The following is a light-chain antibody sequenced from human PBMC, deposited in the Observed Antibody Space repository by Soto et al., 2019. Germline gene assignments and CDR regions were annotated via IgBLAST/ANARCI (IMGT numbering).Light chain of an antibody. V-gene: IGKV1-5*01. CDR1: QSISSW. CDR2: DAS. Sequence: DNQMSHSRSTLSSSVEDRLTITFRASQSISSWLSWYQQKPGKATKLLIYDASSLESGVPSRFSGSGSGTEFTLTISSLQPDDFATYYCQQYNSYPWTFGQGTKVDIK. CDR3: QQYNSYPWT. J-gene: IGKJ1*01.